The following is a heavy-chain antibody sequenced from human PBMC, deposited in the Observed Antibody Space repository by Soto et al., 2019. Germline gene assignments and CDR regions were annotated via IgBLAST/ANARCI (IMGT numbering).Heavy chain of an antibody. CDR1: GFTFSRFW. J-gene: IGHJ4*02. V-gene: IGHV3-7*03. D-gene: IGHD4-17*01. CDR2: IQQDGSEK. CDR3: ARVRYGGYSYYFDY. Sequence: GGSLRLSCAVSGFTFSRFWMGWVRQAPGRGLEWVANIQQDGSEKYYVDSVKGRFTMSKDNVKNSLYLQMNSLGAEDTAVYYCARVRYGGYSYYFDYWGQGALVTVS.